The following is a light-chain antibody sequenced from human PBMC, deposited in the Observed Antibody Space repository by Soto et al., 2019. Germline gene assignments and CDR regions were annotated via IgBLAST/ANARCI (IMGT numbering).Light chain of an antibody. CDR3: ATWDGKV. Sequence: QSVLTQPPSVSAAPGQTVTISCSGSISSIGNNHVSWYQQLPGTAPKLLIYDNNKRPSGIPDRFSGSKSGTSATLGITGLQTGDEADYYCATWDGKVFGTGTKLTVL. J-gene: IGLJ1*01. CDR2: DNN. V-gene: IGLV1-51*01. CDR1: ISSIGNNH.